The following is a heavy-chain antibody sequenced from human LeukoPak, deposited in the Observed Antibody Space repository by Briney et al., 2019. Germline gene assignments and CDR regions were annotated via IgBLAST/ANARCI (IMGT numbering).Heavy chain of an antibody. Sequence: GGSLRLSCAASGFTFSTYGMNWVRQAPGKGLEWISYISSSSSSIYYADSVKGRFTISRDNAKNSLYLQMNSLRDEDTAVYYCATKRVVVRGITHDAFDIWGQGTMLTVSS. CDR1: GFTFSTYG. CDR2: ISSSSSSI. J-gene: IGHJ3*02. CDR3: ATKRVVVRGITHDAFDI. D-gene: IGHD3-10*01. V-gene: IGHV3-48*02.